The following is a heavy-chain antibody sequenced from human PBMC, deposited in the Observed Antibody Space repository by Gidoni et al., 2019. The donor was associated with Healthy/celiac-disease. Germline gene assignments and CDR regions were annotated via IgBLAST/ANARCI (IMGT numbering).Heavy chain of an antibody. J-gene: IGHJ2*01. CDR1: GGSISSYY. Sequence: QVQLPESGPGLVKPSETLSLTCTVSGGSISSYYWSWIRQPPGKGLEWIGYIYYSGSTNYNPSLKSRVTISVDTSKNQFSLKLSSVTAADTAVYYCARDQSGWPNWYFDLWGRGTLVTVSS. CDR2: IYYSGST. D-gene: IGHD6-19*01. V-gene: IGHV4-59*01. CDR3: ARDQSGWPNWYFDL.